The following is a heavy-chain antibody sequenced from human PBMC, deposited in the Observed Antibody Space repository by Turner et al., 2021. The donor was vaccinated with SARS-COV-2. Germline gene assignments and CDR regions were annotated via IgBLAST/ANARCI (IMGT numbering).Heavy chain of an antibody. D-gene: IGHD6-19*01. Sequence: EVQLVESGGGLVQPGGSLRLYCAASGFTFSDYWMTWVRQAPGKGLEWVANIRQDGIEKNYVDSVKGRFTISRDNAKNSVFLQMNSLRDEDTALYYCARGTVAAHWGQGTQVTVSS. J-gene: IGHJ4*02. CDR3: ARGTVAAH. CDR1: GFTFSDYW. V-gene: IGHV3-7*04. CDR2: IRQDGIEK.